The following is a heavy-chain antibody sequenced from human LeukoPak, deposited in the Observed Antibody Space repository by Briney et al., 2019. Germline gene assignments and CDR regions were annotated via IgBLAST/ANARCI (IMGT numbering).Heavy chain of an antibody. V-gene: IGHV3-48*04. D-gene: IGHD1-1*01. CDR1: GFSFSTYS. CDR3: ATDSPETAAFDY. CDR2: IVGSSSNI. Sequence: PGGSLSLSCTASGFSFSTYSMNWVRQAPGKGLDWVSYIVGSSSNIYYADSVKGRFTISRDNAKNSLYLQMDSLRAEDTAVYYCATDSPETAAFDYWGQGTLVTVSS. J-gene: IGHJ4*02.